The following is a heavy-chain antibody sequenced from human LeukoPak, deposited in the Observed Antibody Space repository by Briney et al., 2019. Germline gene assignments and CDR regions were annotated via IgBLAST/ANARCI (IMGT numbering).Heavy chain of an antibody. V-gene: IGHV4-39*07. J-gene: IGHJ4*02. CDR3: ARRGRDGYNYYFDY. CDR1: GGSISSSYYY. CDR2: IYYSGST. Sequence: SETLSLTCTVSGGSISSSYYYWGWIRQPPGKGLEWIGSIYYSGSTNYNPSLKSRVTISVDTSKNQFSLKLSSVTAADTAVYYCARRGRDGYNYYFDYWGQGTLVTVSS. D-gene: IGHD5-24*01.